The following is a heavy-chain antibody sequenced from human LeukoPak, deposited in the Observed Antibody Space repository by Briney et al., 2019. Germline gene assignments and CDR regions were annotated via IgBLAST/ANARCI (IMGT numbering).Heavy chain of an antibody. J-gene: IGHJ6*02. CDR3: TTAPRDTTTRPFSYHYYGMDV. CDR1: GFTFSNAW. D-gene: IGHD5-18*01. CDR2: IKSKTDGGTT. Sequence: GGSLRLSCAASGFTFSNAWMSWVRQAPGKGLEWVGRIKSKTDGGTTDYAAPVKGRFTISRDDSKNTLYLQMNSLKTEDTAVYYCTTAPRDTTTRPFSYHYYGMDVWGQGTTVTVSS. V-gene: IGHV3-15*01.